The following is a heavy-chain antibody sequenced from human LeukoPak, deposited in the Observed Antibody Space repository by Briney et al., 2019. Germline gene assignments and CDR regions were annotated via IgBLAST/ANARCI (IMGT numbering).Heavy chain of an antibody. V-gene: IGHV3-43*01. CDR2: ISWDGGST. CDR1: GFTLDDYT. Sequence: GGPLRLSCAASGFTLDDYTMHWVRQAPGKGLEWVSLISWDGGSTYFADSVKGRFTISRDNSKNSLYLQMNSLRTEDTALYYCAKDRSRRDGYNLEGVDYWGQGTLVTVSS. J-gene: IGHJ4*02. CDR3: AKDRSRRDGYNLEGVDY. D-gene: IGHD5-24*01.